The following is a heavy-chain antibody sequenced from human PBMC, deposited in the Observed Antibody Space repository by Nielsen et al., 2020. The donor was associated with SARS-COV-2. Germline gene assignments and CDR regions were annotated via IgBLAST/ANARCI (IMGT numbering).Heavy chain of an antibody. CDR2: IYYSGST. Sequence: SETLSLTCTVSGGSISSSSFYWGWIRQPPGKGLEWIGSIYYSGSTYYNPSLKSRVTISVDTSKNQFSLKLSSVTAADTAVYICARHGSLYATSGPWGQGTLVTVSS. CDR3: ARHGSLYATSGP. CDR1: GGSISSSSFY. V-gene: IGHV4-39*01. D-gene: IGHD2-15*01. J-gene: IGHJ4*02.